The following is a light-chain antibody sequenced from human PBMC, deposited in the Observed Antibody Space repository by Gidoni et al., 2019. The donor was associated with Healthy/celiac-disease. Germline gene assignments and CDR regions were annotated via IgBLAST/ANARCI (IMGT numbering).Light chain of an antibody. J-gene: IGKJ3*01. CDR3: HQSYSTPPFT. V-gene: IGKV1-39*01. Sequence: DIQMTQSPSSLSASVGDRVTITCRASQSISSYLNWYQQKPGKAPKLLIYAASSLQSGVTSRFSGSGSGTDFTLTISSLQPEDFATYYCHQSYSTPPFTFGPGTKVDIK. CDR2: AAS. CDR1: QSISSY.